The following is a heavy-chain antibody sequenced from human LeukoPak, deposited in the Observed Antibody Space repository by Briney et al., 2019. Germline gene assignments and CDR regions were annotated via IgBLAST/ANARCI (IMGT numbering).Heavy chain of an antibody. Sequence: PGGSLRLSCAASGFTFDDYGMSWVRQAPGKGLEWVSGINWNGGSTGYADSVKGRFTISRDNAKNSLYLQMSSLRAEDTALYYCARYDYNNYVGYYDHWGQGTLVTVSS. V-gene: IGHV3-20*04. CDR2: INWNGGST. J-gene: IGHJ4*02. CDR3: ARYDYNNYVGYYDH. CDR1: GFTFDDYG. D-gene: IGHD4-11*01.